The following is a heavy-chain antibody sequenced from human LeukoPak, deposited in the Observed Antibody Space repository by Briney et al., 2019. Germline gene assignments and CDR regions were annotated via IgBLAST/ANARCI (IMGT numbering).Heavy chain of an antibody. D-gene: IGHD2-8*01. Sequence: ASVKVSCKASGCSFTSYGFSWVRQAPGQGLEWMGWISAYNGDTNYAQKLQGRVTITTDTSTSTAYMELRSLRSDDTAAYYCSRRVVLMVYAIEDYYYYYMDVWGKGTTVTVSS. CDR3: SRRVVLMVYAIEDYYYYYMDV. CDR2: ISAYNGDT. V-gene: IGHV1-18*01. CDR1: GCSFTSYG. J-gene: IGHJ6*03.